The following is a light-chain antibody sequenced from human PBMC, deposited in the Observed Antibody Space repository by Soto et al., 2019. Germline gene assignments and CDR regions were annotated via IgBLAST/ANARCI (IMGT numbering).Light chain of an antibody. V-gene: IGKV3-20*01. J-gene: IGKJ1*01. Sequence: EIVLTQSPGTLSLSPGERATLSCRASQSVSSYYLAWYQHKPGQAPRLLIYGASSRATGSPDRFSGSGSGTDFTLTISRLEPEDFAVYYCQQYGSSPTWTFGQGTKVEIK. CDR3: QQYGSSPTWT. CDR2: GAS. CDR1: QSVSSYY.